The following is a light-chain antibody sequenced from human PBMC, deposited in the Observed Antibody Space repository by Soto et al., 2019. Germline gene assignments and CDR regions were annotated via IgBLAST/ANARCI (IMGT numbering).Light chain of an antibody. Sequence: EIVMTQSPATLSLSPGETATLSCRSSQSVSNNVAWYQKKPGQAPRLLVLGASTRATGIPARFSGSGSGTELTLSISSLQSEDFAVYYCKQYKEWPPFTFGQGTRLEIK. J-gene: IGKJ5*01. CDR2: GAS. CDR3: KQYKEWPPFT. V-gene: IGKV3-15*01. CDR1: QSVSNN.